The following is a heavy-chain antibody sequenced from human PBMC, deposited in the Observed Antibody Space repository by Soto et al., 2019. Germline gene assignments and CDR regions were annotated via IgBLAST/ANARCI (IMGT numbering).Heavy chain of an antibody. Sequence: SETLSLTCAVSGGSISSSYYWSWIRQPPGKGLEWIGYIYYSGSTYYNPSLKSRVTISVDTSKNQFSLKLSSVTAADTAVYYCARGEVYYYDSSGYYRANDAFDIWGQGTMVTVSS. V-gene: IGHV4-31*11. CDR2: IYYSGST. D-gene: IGHD3-22*01. CDR3: ARGEVYYYDSSGYYRANDAFDI. J-gene: IGHJ3*02. CDR1: GGSISSSYY.